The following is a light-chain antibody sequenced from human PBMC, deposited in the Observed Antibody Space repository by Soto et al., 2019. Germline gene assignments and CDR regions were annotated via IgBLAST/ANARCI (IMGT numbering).Light chain of an antibody. J-gene: IGKJ2*01. CDR1: QTLDTDY. CDR3: QQFDGSPYT. V-gene: IGKV3-20*01. CDR2: GAS. Sequence: EIVLTQSPGTLSLPPGERVALSCRASQTLDTDYLTWYQHKPGQAPRLLIFGASSRATGIPDRFSGSGSGTEFTLTISRLEPEDSAVYYCQQFDGSPYTFGQGTKVDIK.